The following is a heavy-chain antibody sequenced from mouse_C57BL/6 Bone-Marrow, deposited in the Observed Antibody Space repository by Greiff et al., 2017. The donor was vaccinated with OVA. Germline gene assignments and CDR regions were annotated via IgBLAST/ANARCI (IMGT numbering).Heavy chain of an antibody. V-gene: IGHV1-64*01. D-gene: IGHD1-1*01. J-gene: IGHJ1*03. Sequence: VQLQQPGAELVKPGASVQLSCKASGYTFTSYWMHWVKQRPGQGLEWIGMIHPNSGSTNYNEKFKSKATLTVDKSSSTAYMQLSSLTSEDSAVYYCASITTVDHWDFDVWGTGTTVTVSS. CDR2: IHPNSGST. CDR3: ASITTVDHWDFDV. CDR1: GYTFTSYW.